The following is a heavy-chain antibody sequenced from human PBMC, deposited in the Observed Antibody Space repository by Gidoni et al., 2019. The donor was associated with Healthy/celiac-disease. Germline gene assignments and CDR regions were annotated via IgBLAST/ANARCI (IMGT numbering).Heavy chain of an antibody. D-gene: IGHD6-19*01. J-gene: IGHJ6*02. Sequence: QVQLVQSGAEVKKPGSSVKVSCKASGGTFSSYAISWVRKAPGHGLEWMGGIIPIFGTANYAQKFQGRVTITADESTSTAYMELSSLRSEDTAVYYCARFTFSVAVAGTVRGGGMDVWGQGTTVTVSS. V-gene: IGHV1-69*12. CDR2: IIPIFGTA. CDR3: ARFTFSVAVAGTVRGGGMDV. CDR1: GGTFSSYA.